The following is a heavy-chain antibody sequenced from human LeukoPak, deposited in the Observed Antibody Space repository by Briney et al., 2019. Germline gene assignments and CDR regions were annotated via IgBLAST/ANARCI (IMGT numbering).Heavy chain of an antibody. CDR3: ARRQGLKYYFDY. CDR1: GFTVSSNY. CDR2: IYSGGST. V-gene: IGHV3-53*01. J-gene: IGHJ4*02. Sequence: GGSLRLSXAASGFTVSSNYMSWVRQAPGKGLEWVSVIYSGGSTYYADSVKGRFTISRDNSKNTLYLQMNSLRAEDTAVYSCARRQGLKYYFDYWGQGTLVTVSS.